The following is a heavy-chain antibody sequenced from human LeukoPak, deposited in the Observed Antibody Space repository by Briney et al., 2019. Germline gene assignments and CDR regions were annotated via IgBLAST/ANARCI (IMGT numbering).Heavy chain of an antibody. V-gene: IGHV3-23*01. Sequence: GGSLRLSCAASGFTFSSYAMSWVRQAPGKGLEWVSAISGSGGSTYYADPVKGRFTISRDNSKNTLYLQMNSLRAEDTAVYYCAYMRGEYHYYYYGMDVWGQGTTVTVSS. J-gene: IGHJ6*02. CDR2: ISGSGGST. D-gene: IGHD2-2*01. CDR3: AYMRGEYHYYYYGMDV. CDR1: GFTFSSYA.